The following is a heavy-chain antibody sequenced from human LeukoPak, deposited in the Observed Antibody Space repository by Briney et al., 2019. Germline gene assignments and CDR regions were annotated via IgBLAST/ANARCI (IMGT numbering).Heavy chain of an antibody. CDR2: IYYNGRT. Sequence: SETLSLTCTVSGDSISSSTYYWGWIRQPPGKGLEWIGSIYYNGRTYYSPSLKSRVTISVDRSKNQFSLKLSSVTAADTAVYYCARVSTGTLDYWGQGTLVTVSS. J-gene: IGHJ4*02. V-gene: IGHV4-39*07. CDR3: ARVSTGTLDY. CDR1: GDSISSSTYY. D-gene: IGHD1-1*01.